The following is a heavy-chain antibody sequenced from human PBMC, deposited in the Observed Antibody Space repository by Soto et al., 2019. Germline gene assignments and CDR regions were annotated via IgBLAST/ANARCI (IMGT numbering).Heavy chain of an antibody. J-gene: IGHJ4*02. CDR2: ISGSGGST. CDR1: GFTFSNYA. D-gene: IGHD5-12*01. V-gene: IGHV3-23*01. CDR3: AKCVDIGMARLGSDY. Sequence: PGGSLRLSCAASGFTFSNYAMSWVRQAPGKGLEWVSAISGSGGSTYYADSVKGRFTISRDNSKNTLYLQMNSLRAEDTAVYYCAKCVDIGMARLGSDYWGQGTLVTVSS.